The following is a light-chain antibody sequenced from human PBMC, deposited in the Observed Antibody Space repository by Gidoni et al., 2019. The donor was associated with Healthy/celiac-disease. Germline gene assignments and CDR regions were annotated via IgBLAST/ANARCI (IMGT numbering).Light chain of an antibody. CDR2: DAS. CDR3: QQYDNLPL. V-gene: IGKV1-33*01. Sequence: DIQMTQSPSSLSASVGDRVTITCQASQDISNYLNWYQQKPGKAPKLLIYDASNFEAGVPSSFSGSGSGTDFTFTISSLQPEDIATYYWQQYDNLPLFGGXTKVEIK. CDR1: QDISNY. J-gene: IGKJ4*01.